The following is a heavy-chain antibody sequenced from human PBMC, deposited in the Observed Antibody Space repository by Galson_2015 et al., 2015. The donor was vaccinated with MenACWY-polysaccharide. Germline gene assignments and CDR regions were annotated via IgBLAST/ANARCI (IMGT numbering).Heavy chain of an antibody. Sequence: PALVKPTQTLTLTCTFSGFSLTTSRMRVSWIRQPPGKALEWLARIDWDDNKFYSTSLKTRLTVSKDTSKNQVVLTMTNMDPVDTATYYCARISTGGDAFDIWGQGKIVTVSS. CDR3: ARISTGGDAFDI. V-gene: IGHV2-70*04. J-gene: IGHJ3*02. CDR2: IDWDDNK. CDR1: GFSLTTSRMR. D-gene: IGHD7-27*01.